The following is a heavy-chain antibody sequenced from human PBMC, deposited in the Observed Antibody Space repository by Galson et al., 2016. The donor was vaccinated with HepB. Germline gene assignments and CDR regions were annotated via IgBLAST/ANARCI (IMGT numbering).Heavy chain of an antibody. CDR2: IIPIFGTA. CDR1: GGTFSSFV. D-gene: IGHD3-10*01. V-gene: IGHV1-69*13. J-gene: IGHJ4*02. Sequence: SVKVSCKASGGTFSSFVINWVRQAPGQGLEWMGGIIPIFGTANYAQKFQGRVTVTADGSSSTAYMELSSLRSEDTALYYCARASYYYGSGIEYWGQGTLVTVSS. CDR3: ARASYYYGSGIEY.